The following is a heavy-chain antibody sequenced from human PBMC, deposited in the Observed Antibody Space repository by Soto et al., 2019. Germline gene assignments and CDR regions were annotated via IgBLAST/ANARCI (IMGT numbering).Heavy chain of an antibody. D-gene: IGHD3-10*01. V-gene: IGHV4-61*08. CDR1: GVSVSSGAFH. CDR3: ASYYNGDHRYVLDF. J-gene: IGHJ4*02. Sequence: SETLSLTSIGSGVSVSSGAFHCNWIRQSPGKGLEWIGYAHYGGSVNYDPSLKSRLTISVDTSKNQFFLKLTSLTAVDSAVYYCASYYNGDHRYVLDFWGQGTLVTVSS. CDR2: AHYGGSV.